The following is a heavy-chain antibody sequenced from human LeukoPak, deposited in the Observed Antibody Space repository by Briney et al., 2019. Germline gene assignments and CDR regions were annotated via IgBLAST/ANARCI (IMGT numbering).Heavy chain of an antibody. Sequence: PSETLSLTCTVSGGSISSSSYYWGWIRQPPGKGLEWIGSIYYSGSTYYNPSLKSRVTISVDTSKNQFSLKLSSVTAADTAVYYCARRAVRGVIITELNYFDYWGQGTLVTVSS. CDR1: GGSISSSSYY. J-gene: IGHJ4*02. CDR2: IYYSGST. D-gene: IGHD3-10*01. V-gene: IGHV4-39*01. CDR3: ARRAVRGVIITELNYFDY.